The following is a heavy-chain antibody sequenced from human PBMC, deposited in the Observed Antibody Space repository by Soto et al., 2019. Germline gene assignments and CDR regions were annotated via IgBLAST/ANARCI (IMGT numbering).Heavy chain of an antibody. Sequence: QVQLVQSGAEVKKPGASVKVSCKTSGYTFTSYHISWVRQAPGQGLEWMGWISAYNTNTNYAQKFQGRVTMTTDTLKSTAYMELRSLRSDDQAVYYCARDPPPTDYWGQGTLVTVSS. V-gene: IGHV1-18*01. CDR3: ARDPPPTDY. CDR1: GYTFTSYH. CDR2: ISAYNTNT. J-gene: IGHJ4*02.